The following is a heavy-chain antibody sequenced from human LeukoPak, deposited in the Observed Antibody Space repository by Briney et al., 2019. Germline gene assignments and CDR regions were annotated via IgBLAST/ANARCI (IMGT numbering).Heavy chain of an antibody. V-gene: IGHV3-7*01. D-gene: IGHD3-22*01. CDR2: INQDGSEK. CDR3: ARGRDKGYYYDSSGYYYAWFDP. J-gene: IGHJ5*02. CDR1: GFTFSNYW. Sequence: GGSLRLSCAASGFTFSNYWMTWVRQAPGKGLEWVGNINQDGSEKHYVDSVKGRFTISRDNAKNSLYLQMNSLRAEDAAVYYCARGRDKGYYYDSSGYYYAWFDPWGQGTLVTVSS.